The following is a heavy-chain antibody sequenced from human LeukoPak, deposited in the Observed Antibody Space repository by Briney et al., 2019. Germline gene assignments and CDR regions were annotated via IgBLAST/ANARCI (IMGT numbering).Heavy chain of an antibody. V-gene: IGHV6-1*01. Sequence: PSQTLSLTCDISGDSVSSDSSAWNWFRQSPSRGLEWLGKTYYRSTWYYDYAVSVKGRITINPDTSKNQFSLQLNSVTPEDTAVYYCARGGHFEYWGQGTLVTVSS. CDR1: GDSVSSDSSA. CDR3: ARGGHFEY. D-gene: IGHD6-25*01. J-gene: IGHJ4*02. CDR2: TYYRSTWYY.